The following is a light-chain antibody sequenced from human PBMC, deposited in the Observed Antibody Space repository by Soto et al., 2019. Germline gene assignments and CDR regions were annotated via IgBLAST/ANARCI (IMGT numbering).Light chain of an antibody. Sequence: EIVLTQSPATLSLSPGERATLSCRASQSVSSYLAWYQQKPGQAPRLLIYDASNRATGIPARFSGSGSGTDFTLTISSHEPEDFAVYYCQQRSNWPFLTFGGGTKVEIK. CDR3: QQRSNWPFLT. J-gene: IGKJ4*01. CDR1: QSVSSY. V-gene: IGKV3-11*01. CDR2: DAS.